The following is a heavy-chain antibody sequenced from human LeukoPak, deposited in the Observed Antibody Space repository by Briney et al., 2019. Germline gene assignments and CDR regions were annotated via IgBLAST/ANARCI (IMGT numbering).Heavy chain of an antibody. Sequence: GGSLCLSCVLSGFTFSNYGVKWVRQAPGRGLEWVSCISYNGGSAHYADSVKGRLTVSRGNSKNIAHLQMDSLRAENTAVYYCARLNGSGYYYGVPPGPSDYWGQGTLVTVSS. J-gene: IGHJ4*02. D-gene: IGHD3-22*01. V-gene: IGHV3-23*01. CDR2: ISYNGGSA. CDR3: ARLNGSGYYYGVPPGPSDY. CDR1: GFTFSNYG.